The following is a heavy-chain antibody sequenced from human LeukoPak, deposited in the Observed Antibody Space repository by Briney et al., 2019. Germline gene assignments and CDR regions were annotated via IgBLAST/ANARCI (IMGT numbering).Heavy chain of an antibody. CDR1: GFTFSIYN. J-gene: IGHJ6*02. D-gene: IGHD2-15*01. CDR3: ARSGGDCSGGSCYGHYYYGMDV. Sequence: GGSLRLSCAASGFTFSIYNMTWVRQAPGKGLEWVSSITSSSDYIYYADSVKGRFTISRDNAKNSLFLQMNSLRAEDTAVYYCARSGGDCSGGSCYGHYYYGMDVWGQGTTVTVSS. V-gene: IGHV3-21*01. CDR2: ITSSSDYI.